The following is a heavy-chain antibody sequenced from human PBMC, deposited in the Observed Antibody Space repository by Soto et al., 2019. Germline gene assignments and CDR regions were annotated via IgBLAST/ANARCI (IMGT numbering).Heavy chain of an antibody. CDR2: ISGSGGST. CDR3: AKISRMTTVTPDP. CDR1: GFTFSSYA. J-gene: IGHJ5*02. V-gene: IGHV3-23*01. D-gene: IGHD4-4*01. Sequence: GGSLRLSCAASGFTFSSYAMILVRQAPGKGLEWVSAISGSGGSTYYADSVKGRFTISRDNSKNTLHLQMNSLRAEDTAVYYCAKISRMTTVTPDPWGQGTLVTVSS.